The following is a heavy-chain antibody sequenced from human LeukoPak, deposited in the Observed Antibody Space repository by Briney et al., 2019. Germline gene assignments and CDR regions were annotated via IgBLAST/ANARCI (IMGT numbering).Heavy chain of an antibody. Sequence: GRSLRLSCAASGFTFSSYGMHWVRQAPGKGLEWVAVISYDGSNKYYADSVKGRFTISRDNSKNTLYLQMNSLRAEDTAVYYCAKDRRDYRFDYWGQGTLVTVSP. CDR3: AKDRRDYRFDY. J-gene: IGHJ4*02. V-gene: IGHV3-30*18. CDR2: ISYDGSNK. D-gene: IGHD4-11*01. CDR1: GFTFSSYG.